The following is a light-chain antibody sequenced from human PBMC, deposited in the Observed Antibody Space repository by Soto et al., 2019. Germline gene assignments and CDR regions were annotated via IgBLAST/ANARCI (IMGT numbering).Light chain of an antibody. CDR2: RAS. CDR1: QSVSTN. CDR3: QQYNNGRT. Sequence: EIVMTQSPATLSVSPGERATLSCRASQSVSTNLAWYQQKPGRAPRLLMYRASTRATGSPARFSGSGSGTDFTLTISSLQSEDFAVYYCQQYNNGRTFGQGTKVEIK. J-gene: IGKJ1*01. V-gene: IGKV3D-15*01.